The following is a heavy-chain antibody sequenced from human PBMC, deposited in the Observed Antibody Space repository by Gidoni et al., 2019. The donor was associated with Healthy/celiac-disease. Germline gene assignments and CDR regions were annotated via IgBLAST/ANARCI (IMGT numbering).Heavy chain of an antibody. CDR2: ISGSGGST. V-gene: IGHV3-23*01. CDR3: AKATEDIVVVVAATVQSDAFDI. Sequence: EVQLLESGGGLVQPGGSLRLSGAASGFTFRCYAMRWVRQAPGKGLEWVSAISGSGGSTYYADSVKGRFTISRDNSKNTLYLQMNSLRAEDTAVYYCAKATEDIVVVVAATVQSDAFDIWGQGTMVTVSS. J-gene: IGHJ3*02. D-gene: IGHD2-15*01. CDR1: GFTFRCYA.